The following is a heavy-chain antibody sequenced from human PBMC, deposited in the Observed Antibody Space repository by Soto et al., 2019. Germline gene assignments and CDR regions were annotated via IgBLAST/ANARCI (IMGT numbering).Heavy chain of an antibody. Sequence: SVKVSCKASGGTFSSYAISWVRQAPGQGLEWMGGIIPIFGTANYAQKFQGRVTITADESTSTAYMELSSLRSEDTAVYYCARVGIVATIIDYFDYWGQGTLVTVSS. D-gene: IGHD5-12*01. CDR1: GGTFSSYA. CDR2: IIPIFGTA. V-gene: IGHV1-69*13. J-gene: IGHJ4*02. CDR3: ARVGIVATIIDYFDY.